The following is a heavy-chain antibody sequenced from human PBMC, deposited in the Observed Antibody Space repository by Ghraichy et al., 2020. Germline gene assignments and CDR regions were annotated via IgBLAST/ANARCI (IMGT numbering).Heavy chain of an antibody. CDR1: GYTFTSYG. CDR3: ARGPIGCSGGSCYVDY. J-gene: IGHJ4*02. D-gene: IGHD2-15*01. V-gene: IGHV1-18*01. CDR2: LSAYNGNT. Sequence: ASVKVSCKASGYTFTSYGISWVRQAPGQGLEWMGWLSAYNGNTNYAQKLQGRVTMTTDTSTSTAYMELRSLRSDDTAVYYCARGPIGCSGGSCYVDYWGQGTLATVSS.